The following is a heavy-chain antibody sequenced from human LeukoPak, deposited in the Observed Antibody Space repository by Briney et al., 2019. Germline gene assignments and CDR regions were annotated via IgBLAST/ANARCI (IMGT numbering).Heavy chain of an antibody. Sequence: GGSLRLSCAASGFTFSSYAMSWVRQAPGKGLEWVSAISGSGGSTYYADSVKGRFTISRDNSKNTLYLQMNSLRAEDTVVYYCARNPPYCSSTSCSAANWFDPWGQGTLVTVSS. D-gene: IGHD2-2*01. J-gene: IGHJ5*02. CDR3: ARNPPYCSSTSCSAANWFDP. V-gene: IGHV3-23*01. CDR1: GFTFSSYA. CDR2: ISGSGGST.